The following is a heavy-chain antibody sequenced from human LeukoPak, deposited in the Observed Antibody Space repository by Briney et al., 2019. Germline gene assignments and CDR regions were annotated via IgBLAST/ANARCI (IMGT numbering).Heavy chain of an antibody. J-gene: IGHJ4*02. D-gene: IGHD3-16*01. CDR2: ISWNSGSI. V-gene: IGHV3-9*01. CDR3: ARNWGHSDY. Sequence: GGSLRLSCAASGFTFDDYAMHWVRQAPGKGLEWVSGISWNSGSIGYADSVKGRFTISRDNAKNSLYLQMNSLRAEDTAVYYCARNWGHSDYWGQGTLVTVSS. CDR1: GFTFDDYA.